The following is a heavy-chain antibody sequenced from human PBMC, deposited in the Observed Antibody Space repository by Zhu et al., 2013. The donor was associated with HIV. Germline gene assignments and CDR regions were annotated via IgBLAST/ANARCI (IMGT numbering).Heavy chain of an antibody. D-gene: IGHD4-17*01. Sequence: QVQLQESGPGLVKPSQTLSLTCTVSGGSISSGGYYWSWIRQHPGKGLEWIGYIYYSGSTYYNPSLKSRVTISVDTSKNQFSLKLSSVTTADTAVYYCARVVSPTVLPGYYYYYMDVWGKGTTVTVSS. CDR2: IYYSGST. J-gene: IGHJ6*03. CDR3: ARVVSPTVLPGYYYYYMDV. V-gene: IGHV4-31*03. CDR1: GGSISSGGYY.